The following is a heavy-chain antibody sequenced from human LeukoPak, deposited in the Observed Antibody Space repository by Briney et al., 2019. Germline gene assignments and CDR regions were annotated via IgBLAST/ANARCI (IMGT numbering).Heavy chain of an antibody. V-gene: IGHV3-23*01. Sequence: PGGSLRLSCAASGFTFSTYAMSWVRQAPGQGLEWVSAINSGGSTYYAGSLKGRFTISRDNSKNTLYLQMNRLRADDTPVYYCAKDWPSEWQQLPDYDAFDIWGQGTMVTVSS. CDR3: AKDWPSEWQQLPDYDAFDI. D-gene: IGHD6-13*01. CDR2: INSGGST. J-gene: IGHJ3*02. CDR1: GFTFSTYA.